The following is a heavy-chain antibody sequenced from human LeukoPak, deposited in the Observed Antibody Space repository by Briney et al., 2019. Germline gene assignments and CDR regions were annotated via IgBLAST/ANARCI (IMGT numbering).Heavy chain of an antibody. CDR2: ISSSSSYI. V-gene: IGHV3-21*01. Sequence: SGGSLRLSCAASGFTFSSYSMNWVRQAPGKGLEWVSSISSSSSYIYYADSVKGRFTISRDNSKNTPYLQMNSLRAEDTAVYYCARGPGSSWYSDYWGQGTLVTVSS. J-gene: IGHJ4*02. CDR3: ARGPGSSWYSDY. D-gene: IGHD6-13*01. CDR1: GFTFSSYS.